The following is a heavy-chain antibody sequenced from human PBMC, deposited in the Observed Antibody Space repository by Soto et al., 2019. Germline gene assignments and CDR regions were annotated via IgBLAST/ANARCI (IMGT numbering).Heavy chain of an antibody. CDR2: ISGSGGST. CDR3: AKDRYFDWLGGPLDY. CDR1: GFTFRSYA. V-gene: IGHV3-23*01. J-gene: IGHJ4*02. Sequence: PGGSLRLSCAASGFTFRSYAMSWVRQAPGKGLEWVSAISGSGGSTYYADSVKGRFTISRDNSKNTLYLQMNSLRAEDTAVYYCAKDRYFDWLGGPLDYWGQGTLVTVSS. D-gene: IGHD3-9*01.